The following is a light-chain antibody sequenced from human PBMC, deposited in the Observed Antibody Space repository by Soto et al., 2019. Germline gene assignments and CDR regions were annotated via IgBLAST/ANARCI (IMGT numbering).Light chain of an antibody. V-gene: IGKV3-20*01. CDR1: LTGNNNY. CDR3: QHYGYSRWT. Sequence: IVLTQSPGTLSLSPGERATLSCRASLTGNNNYLAWYQHKSGQAPRLLIYGVYTRATGIPDRFTGSGSGTEFPLTITILDPEDSAVYFCQHYGYSRWTFGQGTKVEIK. CDR2: GVY. J-gene: IGKJ1*01.